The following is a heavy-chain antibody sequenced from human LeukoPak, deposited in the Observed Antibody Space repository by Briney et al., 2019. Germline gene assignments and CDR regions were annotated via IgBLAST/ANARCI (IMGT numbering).Heavy chain of an antibody. CDR2: ISDSGNM. V-gene: IGHV4-59*08. Sequence: SETLSLTCTVSGDSISRYYWSWIRQPPGKGLEWIAYISDSGNMNKNPALESRVTISVDTSKNQFSLKLSSVTAADTAVYYCARHLGARITIFGVVIIPPMDVWGKGTTVTVSS. D-gene: IGHD3-3*01. J-gene: IGHJ6*03. CDR1: GDSISRYY. CDR3: ARHLGARITIFGVVIIPPMDV.